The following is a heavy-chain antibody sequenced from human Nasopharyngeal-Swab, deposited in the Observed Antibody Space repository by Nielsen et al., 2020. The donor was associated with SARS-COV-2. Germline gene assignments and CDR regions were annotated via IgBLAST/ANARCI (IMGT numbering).Heavy chain of an antibody. Sequence: GGSLRLSCAASGFTFSSYEMNWVRQAPGKGLEWVSYISSSGSTIYYADSVKGRFTISRDNAKNSLYLQMNSLRAEDTAVYYCARDYYDSSGYGLDYFDYWGQGTLDTVSS. D-gene: IGHD3-22*01. CDR1: GFTFSSYE. CDR3: ARDYYDSSGYGLDYFDY. CDR2: ISSSGSTI. V-gene: IGHV3-48*03. J-gene: IGHJ4*02.